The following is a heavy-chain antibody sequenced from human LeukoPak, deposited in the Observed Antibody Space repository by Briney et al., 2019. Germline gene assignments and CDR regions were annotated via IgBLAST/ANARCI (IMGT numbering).Heavy chain of an antibody. J-gene: IGHJ5*02. CDR1: GFTFSNYH. D-gene: IGHD2-2*01. Sequence: GGSLRLSCAASGFTFSNYHMSWVRQAPGKGLEWVSTVSGSGAGTYYAASVKGRFTISRDNSKNTLYLQMNSLRAEDAAVYYCAAHQTPRVDPWGQGTLVTVSS. CDR3: AAHQTPRVDP. CDR2: VSGSGAGT. V-gene: IGHV3-23*01.